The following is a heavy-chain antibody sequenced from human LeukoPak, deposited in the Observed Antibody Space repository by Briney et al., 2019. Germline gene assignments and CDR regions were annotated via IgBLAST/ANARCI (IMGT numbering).Heavy chain of an antibody. Sequence: SETLSLTCTVSGGSVSDYYWSWIRLPPGKGLEWIGYIFYSGSTYYNPSLKSRVTISVDTSKNQFSLQLSSVTAADTATYYCSRESGPFCPFGYWGQGTLVIVSS. D-gene: IGHD1-26*01. CDR3: SRESGPFCPFGY. V-gene: IGHV4-59*02. CDR1: GGSVSDYY. J-gene: IGHJ4*02. CDR2: IFYSGST.